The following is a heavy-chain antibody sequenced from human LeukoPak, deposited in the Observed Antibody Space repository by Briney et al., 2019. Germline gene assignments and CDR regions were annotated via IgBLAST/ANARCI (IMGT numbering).Heavy chain of an antibody. CDR2: ISTSGGST. CDR3: AKDRGGYNTEFDY. J-gene: IGHJ4*02. V-gene: IGHV3-23*01. CDR1: GFTVSSNY. D-gene: IGHD5-24*01. Sequence: GGSLRLSCAASGFTVSSNYMSWVRQAPGKGLEWVSSISTSGGSTYYGDSVKGRFTISRDNSKNTLYLQMNSLRAEDTAVYYCAKDRGGYNTEFDYWGQGTLVTVSS.